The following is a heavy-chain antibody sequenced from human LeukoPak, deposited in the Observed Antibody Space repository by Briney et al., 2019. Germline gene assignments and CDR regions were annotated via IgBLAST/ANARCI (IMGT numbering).Heavy chain of an antibody. D-gene: IGHD3-3*01. CDR2: INPNSGGT. V-gene: IGHV1-2*02. CDR3: AREDKSYYDFWSGYKNWFDP. CDR1: GYTFTGYY. Sequence: GASVTVSCKASGYTFTGYYIHWVRQAPGQGLEWMGWINPNSGGTNYAQKFQGRVTMTRDTSISTAYMELSRLRSDDTAVYYCAREDKSYYDFWSGYKNWFDPWGQGTLVTVSS. J-gene: IGHJ5*02.